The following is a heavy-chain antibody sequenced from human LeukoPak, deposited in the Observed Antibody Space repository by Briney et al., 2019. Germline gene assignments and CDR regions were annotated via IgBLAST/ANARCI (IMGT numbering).Heavy chain of an antibody. V-gene: IGHV3-23*01. CDR1: GFTFSRHG. CDR3: ARGVSTYDY. D-gene: IGHD3-16*01. CDR2: ISPGGDIT. J-gene: IGHJ4*02. Sequence: PGGSLRLSCVASGFTFSRHGLNWVRQAPGKGLEWVSGISPGGDITYYADSVKGRFTISRDNSKNTVYLQMNSLRAEDTAVYYCARGVSTYDYWGQGTLVTVSS.